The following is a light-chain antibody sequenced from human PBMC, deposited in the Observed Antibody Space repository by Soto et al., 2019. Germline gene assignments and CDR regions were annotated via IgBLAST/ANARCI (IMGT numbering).Light chain of an antibody. CDR1: QSVSSN. V-gene: IGKV3-15*01. J-gene: IGKJ1*01. CDR3: QQYNNWPPWT. CDR2: GAS. Sequence: ETVMTQSPATLSVSPGERATLSCRASQSVSSNLAWYQQKPGQAPRLLIYGASTRATGIPARFSGSGSGTEFTLTISSLQSADFAVYYCQQYNNWPPWTFGQGTKVDIK.